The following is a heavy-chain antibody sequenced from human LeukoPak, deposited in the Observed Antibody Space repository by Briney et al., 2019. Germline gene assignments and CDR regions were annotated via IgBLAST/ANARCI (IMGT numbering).Heavy chain of an antibody. Sequence: GGSLRLSCVASGFTFSGYSMNWVRQAPGKGLEWVSYISSSTSTIYYADSVKGRFTISRDNAKNSLYLHMNSLGADDTAVYYCARETILGTFPLGYMDVWGKGTTVTVS. CDR1: GFTFSGYS. CDR2: ISSSTSTI. J-gene: IGHJ6*03. V-gene: IGHV3-48*01. CDR3: ARETILGTFPLGYMDV. D-gene: IGHD3-3*01.